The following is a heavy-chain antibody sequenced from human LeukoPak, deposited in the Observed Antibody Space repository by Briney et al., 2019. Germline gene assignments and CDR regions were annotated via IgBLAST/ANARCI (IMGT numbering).Heavy chain of an antibody. J-gene: IGHJ4*02. CDR3: AREAPRSIVGAHDY. D-gene: IGHD1-26*01. CDR2: IYYSGST. CDR1: GGSISSYY. Sequence: PSETLSLTCTVSGGSISSYYWSWIRQHLGKGLEWIGYIYYSGSTYYNPSLKSRVTISVDTSKNQFSLKLSSVTAADTAVYYCAREAPRSIVGAHDYWGQGTLVTVSS. V-gene: IGHV4-59*12.